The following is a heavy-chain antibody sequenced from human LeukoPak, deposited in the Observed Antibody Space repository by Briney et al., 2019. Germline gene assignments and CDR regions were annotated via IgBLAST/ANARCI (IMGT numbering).Heavy chain of an antibody. CDR1: DEVITSNNW. D-gene: IGHD1-26*01. J-gene: IGHJ5*02. CDR3: ARLRLSGGSFSVGWFDP. V-gene: IGHV4-4*02. CDR2: IFHSGTT. Sequence: SETLSLTCTVSDEVITSNNWWSWVRQSPGKGLEWIGEIFHSGTTRYKASLERRVTMLLDKSKNQFSLRLNSVTAADTAVYFCARLRLSGGSFSVGWFDPWGQGTLVTVSS.